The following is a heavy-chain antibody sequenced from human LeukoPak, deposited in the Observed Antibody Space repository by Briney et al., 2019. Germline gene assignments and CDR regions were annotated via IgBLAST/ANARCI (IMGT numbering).Heavy chain of an antibody. Sequence: GASVKVSCKASGYTFTGYYMHWVRPAPGQGLEWMGCSNPNSGGTNYAQKFQGRVTMTRDTSISTAYMELSRLRSDDTAVYYCARGDFDWPDYYYYYMDVWGKGTTVTVSS. J-gene: IGHJ6*03. CDR3: ARGDFDWPDYYYYYMDV. CDR1: GYTFTGYY. CDR2: SNPNSGGT. D-gene: IGHD3-9*01. V-gene: IGHV1-2*02.